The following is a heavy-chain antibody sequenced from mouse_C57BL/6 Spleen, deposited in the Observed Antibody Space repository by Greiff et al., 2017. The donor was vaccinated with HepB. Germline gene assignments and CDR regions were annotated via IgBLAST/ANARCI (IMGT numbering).Heavy chain of an antibody. D-gene: IGHD1-1*01. J-gene: IGHJ3*01. Sequence: VQLQQSGAELVKPGASVKISCKASGYAFSSYWMNWVKQRPGKGLEWIGQIYPGDGDTNYTGKFKGKATLTADKSSSTTYMQLSSLTSEDSAVYFCGRGLPGSEGFAYWGQGTRVTVSA. CDR3: GRGLPGSEGFAY. CDR1: GYAFSSYW. V-gene: IGHV1-80*01. CDR2: IYPGDGDT.